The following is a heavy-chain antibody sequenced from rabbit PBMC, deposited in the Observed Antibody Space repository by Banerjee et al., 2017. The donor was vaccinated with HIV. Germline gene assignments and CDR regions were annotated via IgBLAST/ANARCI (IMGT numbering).Heavy chain of an antibody. J-gene: IGHJ4*01. V-gene: IGHV1S40*01. CDR1: GFTLSSYW. CDR2: IGAGSSGTT. Sequence: QSLEESGGDLVKPGASLTLTCKASGFTLSSYWMWWVRQAPGKGLEWIACIGAGSSGTTYYASWAKGRFTISETSSTTVTLQMTSLTAADTATYFCARFIASFAGYGYANLWGPGTLVTVS. D-gene: IGHD6-1*01. CDR3: ARFIASFAGYGYANL.